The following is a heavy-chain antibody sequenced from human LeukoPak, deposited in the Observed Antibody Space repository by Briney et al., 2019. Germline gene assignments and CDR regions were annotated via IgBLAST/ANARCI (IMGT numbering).Heavy chain of an antibody. CDR1: GFTFSSYG. CDR2: ISGSGGST. CDR3: AKKGWFGEFFDY. D-gene: IGHD3-10*01. Sequence: GGSLRLSCAASGFTFSSYGMSWVRQAPGKGLEWVSAISGSGGSTYYADSVKGRFTISRDNSKNTLYLQMNSLRAEDTAVYYCAKKGWFGEFFDYWGQGTLVTVSS. V-gene: IGHV3-23*01. J-gene: IGHJ4*02.